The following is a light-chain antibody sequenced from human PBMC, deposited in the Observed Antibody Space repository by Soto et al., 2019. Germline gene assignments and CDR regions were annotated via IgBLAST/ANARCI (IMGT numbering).Light chain of an antibody. Sequence: QSALTQPRSVSGSPGQSVTLSCTGTSSDVGGYHYVSWYQHHPGKAPKIIIYDVNKRPSGVPDRFSGSKSGNTASLTISGLQAEDEAHYYCGSYVGSDTYVIFGGGTKVTVL. J-gene: IGLJ2*01. CDR3: GSYVGSDTYVI. V-gene: IGLV2-11*01. CDR1: SSDVGGYHY. CDR2: DVN.